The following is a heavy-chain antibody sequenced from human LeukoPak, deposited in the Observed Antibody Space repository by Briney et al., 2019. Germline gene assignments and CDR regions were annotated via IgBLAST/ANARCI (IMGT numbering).Heavy chain of an antibody. CDR1: GFTLSSYG. D-gene: IGHD6-25*01. CDR3: AKALYSSGPDAFDI. J-gene: IGHJ3*02. Sequence: GGSLRLSCAAYGFTLSSYGMHWVRQAPGKGREWVAMIRYDGRNKYYEESVKGRFTISRDNSKNTLYLQMNSLRAEDTAVYYCAKALYSSGPDAFDIWGQGTMVTVSS. CDR2: IRYDGRNK. V-gene: IGHV3-30*02.